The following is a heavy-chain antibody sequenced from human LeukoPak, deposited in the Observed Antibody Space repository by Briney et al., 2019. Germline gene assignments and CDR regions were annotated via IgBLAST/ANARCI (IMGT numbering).Heavy chain of an antibody. Sequence: PGGSLRLSCAASGFTFSSYWMHWVRQAPGKGLVWVSRISGDGSSTNFADSVKGRFTISRDNSKNTLYLQMNSLRAEDAAVYYCAKDIPYYYDSSGYPFDYWGQGTLVTVSS. CDR2: ISGDGSST. CDR1: GFTFSSYW. J-gene: IGHJ4*02. CDR3: AKDIPYYYDSSGYPFDY. V-gene: IGHV3-74*01. D-gene: IGHD3-22*01.